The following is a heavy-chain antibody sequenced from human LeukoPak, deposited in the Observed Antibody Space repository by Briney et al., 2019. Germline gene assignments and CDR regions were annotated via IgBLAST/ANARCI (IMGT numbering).Heavy chain of an antibody. V-gene: IGHV3-21*01. CDR2: ISSSSSYI. CDR1: GFTFSSYS. Sequence: GGSLRLSCAASGFTFSSYSMNWVRPAPGKGLEWVSSISSSSSYIYYADSVKGRFTISRGNAKNSLYLQMNSLRAEDTAVYYCARDPSRYCSGGSCYADYWGQGTLVTVSS. CDR3: ARDPSRYCSGGSCYADY. J-gene: IGHJ4*02. D-gene: IGHD2-15*01.